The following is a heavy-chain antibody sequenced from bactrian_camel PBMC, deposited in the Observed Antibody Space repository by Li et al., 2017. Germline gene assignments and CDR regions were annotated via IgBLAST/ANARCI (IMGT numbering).Heavy chain of an antibody. D-gene: IGHD3*01. V-gene: IGHV3S53*01. CDR2: ISTEGTT. CDR1: GYFYSTYS. J-gene: IGHJ4*01. Sequence: VESGGGSAQAGGSLRLSCRASGYFYSTYSMGWFRQAPGKERELVITISTEGTTNYADFVKGRFTISQDNGKNEVYLQMNSLQTEDTGLYYCANNLAQADNAWGQGTQVTVS. CDR3: ANNLAQADNA.